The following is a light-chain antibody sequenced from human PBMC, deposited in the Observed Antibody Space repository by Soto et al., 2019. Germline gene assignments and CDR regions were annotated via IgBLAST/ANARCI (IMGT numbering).Light chain of an antibody. V-gene: IGKV3-15*01. J-gene: IGKJ4*01. Sequence: EIVMTQSPATLSVSPGERATLSCRASQSVSSNLAWYQQKPGQAPRLLIYVTSTRATGIPARFSGSGSGTDFTLTISTLQSEDFAVYYCQQYNKWPLTFGGGTKGEIK. CDR3: QQYNKWPLT. CDR1: QSVSSN. CDR2: VTS.